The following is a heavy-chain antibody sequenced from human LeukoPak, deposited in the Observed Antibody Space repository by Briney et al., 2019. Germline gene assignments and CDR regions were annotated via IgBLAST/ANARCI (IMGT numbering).Heavy chain of an antibody. J-gene: IGHJ4*02. V-gene: IGHV4-59*01. CDR3: ARRTYFYDSSGYYFDY. Sequence: SETLSLTCTVSGGSISSYYWSWIRQPPGKGLECIGYIYYSGSTNYNPSLKSRVTISVDTSKNQFSLKLSSVTAADTAVYYCARRTYFYDSSGYYFDYWGQGTLVTVSS. CDR2: IYYSGST. D-gene: IGHD3-22*01. CDR1: GGSISSYY.